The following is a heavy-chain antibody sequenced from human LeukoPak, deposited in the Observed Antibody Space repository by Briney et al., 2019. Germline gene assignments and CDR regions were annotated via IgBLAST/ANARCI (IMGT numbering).Heavy chain of an antibody. J-gene: IGHJ5*02. V-gene: IGHV4-31*03. Sequence: SETLSLTCTVSGDSISSGAYCWSWIRQHPEKGLEWIGYMYNSGRTYYNPSLESRATISVDTSKNQFSLRLSSVTAADTAVYYCARVASGNYRFDPWGQGTLVTVSS. CDR3: ARVASGNYRFDP. D-gene: IGHD1-26*01. CDR1: GDSISSGAYC. CDR2: MYNSGRT.